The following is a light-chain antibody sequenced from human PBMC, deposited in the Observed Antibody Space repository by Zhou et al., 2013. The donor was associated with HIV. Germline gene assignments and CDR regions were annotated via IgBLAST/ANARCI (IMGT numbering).Light chain of an antibody. V-gene: IGKV1-NL1*01. CDR2: AAS. CDR3: QQYHTTPRT. Sequence: DIQMTQSPSSVSASVGDTVTITCRASQNIKTWLAWYQQKPGRAPELLVYAASRLESGVPSRFSGSGSGTDYTLTISRLQPEDFATYYCQQYHTTPRTFGQGTKVEIK. CDR1: QNIKTW. J-gene: IGKJ1*01.